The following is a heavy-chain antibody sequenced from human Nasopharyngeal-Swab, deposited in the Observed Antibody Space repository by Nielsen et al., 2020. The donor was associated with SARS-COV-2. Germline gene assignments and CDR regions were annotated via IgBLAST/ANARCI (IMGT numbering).Heavy chain of an antibody. V-gene: IGHV3-30-3*01. Sequence: VRQAPGKGLEWVGLISYDGANKHYADSVKGRISISRNNSNNTLYLEMNTLRPEDTAIYYCARVGSKRFTFDYWGQGALVTVSS. CDR3: ARVGSKRFTFDY. D-gene: IGHD3-10*01. J-gene: IGHJ4*02. CDR2: ISYDGANK.